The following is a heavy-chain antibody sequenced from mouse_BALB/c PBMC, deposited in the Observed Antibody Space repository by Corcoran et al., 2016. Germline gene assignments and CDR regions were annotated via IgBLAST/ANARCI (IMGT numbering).Heavy chain of an antibody. V-gene: IGHV14-3*02. CDR1: GFNIKDTY. D-gene: IGHD4-1*01. CDR2: IDPANGNT. CDR3: AYWDWYFVA. J-gene: IGHJ1*01. Sequence: EVQLQQSGAELVKPGASVKLSCTASGFNIKDTYMHWVKQRPEQGLEWIGRIDPANGNTKYDPKFQGKATITADTSSNTAYLQLSSLTSEDTAVYYGAYWDWYFVAGGAGTTVTVSS.